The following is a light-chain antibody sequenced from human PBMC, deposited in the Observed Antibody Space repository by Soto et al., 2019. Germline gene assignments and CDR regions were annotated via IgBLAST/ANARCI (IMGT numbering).Light chain of an antibody. CDR1: SSDVGTYNL. J-gene: IGLJ2*01. CDR2: EGS. Sequence: QSALTQPPSVSGSPGQSITISCTGTSSDVGTYNLVSWYQHHPGKAPKLMIYEGSNRPSGVSHRFSGSQSGNTASLTISGLQAEDEADYYCSSYAGAVAFGGGTKLTVL. V-gene: IGLV2-23*01. CDR3: SSYAGAVA.